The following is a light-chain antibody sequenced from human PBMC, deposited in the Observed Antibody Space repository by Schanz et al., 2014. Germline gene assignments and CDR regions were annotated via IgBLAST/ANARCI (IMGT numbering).Light chain of an antibody. V-gene: IGKV1-5*01. Sequence: DIQMTQFPSTLSASVGDRVTLTCRASQSISTWLAWYQQKPGKAPKLLIYDASSLEGGVPSRFSGSRSGTEFTLTISSLQPDDFATYYCQQYNTYSWTFGQGTKVEIK. CDR1: QSISTW. J-gene: IGKJ1*01. CDR3: QQYNTYSWT. CDR2: DAS.